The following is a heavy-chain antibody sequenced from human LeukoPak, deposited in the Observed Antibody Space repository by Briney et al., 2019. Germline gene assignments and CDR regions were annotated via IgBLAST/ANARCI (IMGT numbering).Heavy chain of an antibody. J-gene: IGHJ4*02. CDR1: GDSVSGNSAA. Sequence: PSQTLSLTCAISGDSVSGNSAAWNWIRQSPSRGLEWLGRTYYRSKWYNDYAVSVKSRITINPDTSKNQFSLQLNSVTPEDTAVYYCVRFGELLGGFDYWGQGTLVTVSS. V-gene: IGHV6-1*01. CDR2: TYYRSKWYN. CDR3: VRFGELLGGFDY. D-gene: IGHD3-10*01.